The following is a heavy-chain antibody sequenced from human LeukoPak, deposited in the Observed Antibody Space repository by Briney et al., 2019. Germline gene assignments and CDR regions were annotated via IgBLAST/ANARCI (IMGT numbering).Heavy chain of an antibody. D-gene: IGHD5-24*01. V-gene: IGHV3-23*01. CDR1: GFTFSTYT. CDR2: IGNNGGGI. J-gene: IGHJ4*02. CDR3: AKVFRSERYFDY. Sequence: GGFLRLSCAASGFTFSTYTMYWVRHPPGKRLEWVSIIGNNGGGIHYADSVKGRFTISRDNFKNALYLQMNSLRVEDTAVYYCAKVFRSERYFDYWGQGTLVTVSS.